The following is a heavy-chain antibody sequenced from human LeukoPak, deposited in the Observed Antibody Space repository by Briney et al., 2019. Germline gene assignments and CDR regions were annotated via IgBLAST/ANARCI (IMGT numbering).Heavy chain of an antibody. CDR2: FYYSGST. D-gene: IGHD6-13*01. Sequence: ASETLSLTCTVSGGSISSYYWSWIRQPPGKGLEWIGYFYYSGSTNYNPSLKSRVTISVDTSKNQFSLKLSSVTAADTAVYYCARERDSTAFDYWGRGTLVTVSS. J-gene: IGHJ4*02. V-gene: IGHV4-59*01. CDR1: GGSISSYY. CDR3: ARERDSTAFDY.